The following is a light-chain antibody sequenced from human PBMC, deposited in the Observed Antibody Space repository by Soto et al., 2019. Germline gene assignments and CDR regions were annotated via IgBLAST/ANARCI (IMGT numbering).Light chain of an antibody. CDR2: LVS. CDR1: QILLHSSGYNY. V-gene: IGKV2-28*01. CDR3: MQALQTPLT. Sequence: EIVLTQSPLSLPVTPGEPASISCRSSQILLHSSGYNYVDWYLQKPGQSPQLLIYLVSNRASGVPERFSGSGSGTDFTLKISRVEAEDVGHYYCMQALQTPLTFGQGTRLEIK. J-gene: IGKJ5*01.